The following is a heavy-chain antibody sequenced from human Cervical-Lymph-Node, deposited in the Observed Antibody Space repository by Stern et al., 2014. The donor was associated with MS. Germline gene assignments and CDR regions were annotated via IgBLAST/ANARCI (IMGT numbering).Heavy chain of an antibody. J-gene: IGHJ6*02. Sequence: EVQLVQSGAEVKKPGESLKISCKGSGYSFTSYWIGWVRQMPGKGLEGMGILYPGDSDTRYSPSFQGQVTISADKSISTAYLQWSSLKASDTAMYYCARHVATNHGYYYYYGMDVWGQGTTVTVSS. CDR2: LYPGDSDT. D-gene: IGHD2-8*01. CDR1: GYSFTSYW. CDR3: ARHVATNHGYYYYYGMDV. V-gene: IGHV5-51*01.